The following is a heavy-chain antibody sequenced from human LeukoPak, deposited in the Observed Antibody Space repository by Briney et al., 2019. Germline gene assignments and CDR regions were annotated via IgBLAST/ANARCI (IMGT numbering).Heavy chain of an antibody. J-gene: IGHJ5*02. CDR2: ISYDGSNK. V-gene: IGHV3-30-3*01. CDR3: PHYGDYGGGFDP. D-gene: IGHD4-17*01. CDR1: GFTFSSYA. Sequence: GGSLRLSCAASGFTFSSYAMHWVRQAPGKGLEWVAVISYDGSNKYYADSVKGRFTISRDNSKNTLYLQMNSLRAEDTAVYYCPHYGDYGGGFDPWGQGTLVTVSS.